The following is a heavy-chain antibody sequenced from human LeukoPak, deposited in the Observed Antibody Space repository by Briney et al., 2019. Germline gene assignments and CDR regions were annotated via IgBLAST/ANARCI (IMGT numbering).Heavy chain of an antibody. CDR1: GFTFSSYG. CDR3: AKEKGYCSGASCSLYYYYGMDV. D-gene: IGHD2-15*01. Sequence: PGGSLRLSCAASGFTFSSYGMHWVRQAPGGGLEWVAVISYDGSNKYYADSVKGRFTISRDNSKNTLYLQMNSLRAEDTAVYYCAKEKGYCSGASCSLYYYYGMDVWGQGTTVTVSS. J-gene: IGHJ6*02. V-gene: IGHV3-30*18. CDR2: ISYDGSNK.